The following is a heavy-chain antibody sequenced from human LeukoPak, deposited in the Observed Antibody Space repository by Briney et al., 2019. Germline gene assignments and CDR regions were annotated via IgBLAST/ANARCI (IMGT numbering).Heavy chain of an antibody. Sequence: PGGSLRLSCAASGFTFSSYAMHWVRQAPGKGLEWVAVISYGGSNKYYADSVKGRFTISRDNSRNTLYLQMNSLRAEDTAVYYCARDHRGGVGSSRWFDYWGQGTLVTVSS. CDR3: ARDHRGGVGSSRWFDY. V-gene: IGHV3-30*04. D-gene: IGHD1-26*01. CDR2: ISYGGSNK. CDR1: GFTFSSYA. J-gene: IGHJ4*02.